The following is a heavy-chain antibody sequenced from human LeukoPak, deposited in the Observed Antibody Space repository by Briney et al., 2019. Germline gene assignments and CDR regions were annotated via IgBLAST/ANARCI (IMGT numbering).Heavy chain of an antibody. D-gene: IGHD3-22*01. CDR2: IIPIFGTA. CDR3: ARGNMIVNWLDP. CDR1: GGTFSSYA. J-gene: IGHJ5*02. V-gene: IGHV1-69*13. Sequence: GASVTVSFTASGGTFSSYAISWVRQAPGQGLEWMGGIIPIFGTANYAQKFQGRVTITADESTSTAYMELSSLRSEDTAVYYCARGNMIVNWLDPWGQGTLVTVSS.